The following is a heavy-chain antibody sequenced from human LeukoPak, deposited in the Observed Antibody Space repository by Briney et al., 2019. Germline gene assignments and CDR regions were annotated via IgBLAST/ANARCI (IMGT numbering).Heavy chain of an antibody. CDR2: ISSSSTI. CDR3: ARDRQRRAYSSSSPSDY. D-gene: IGHD6-6*01. Sequence: GGSLRLSCAASGFTVSSNYMNWVRQAPGKGLEWVSYISSSSTIYYADSVKGRFTISRDNAKNSLYLQMNSLRAEDTAVYYCARDRQRRAYSSSSPSDYWGQGTLVTVSS. V-gene: IGHV3-69-1*01. CDR1: GFTVSSNY. J-gene: IGHJ4*02.